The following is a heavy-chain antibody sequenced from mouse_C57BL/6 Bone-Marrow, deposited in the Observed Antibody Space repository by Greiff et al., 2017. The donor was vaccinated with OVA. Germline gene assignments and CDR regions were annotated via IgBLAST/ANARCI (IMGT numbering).Heavy chain of an antibody. Sequence: EVQGVESGGGLVQPKGSLKLSCAASGFSFNTYAMNWVRQAPGKGLEWVARIRSKSNNYATYYADSVKDRFTISRDDSESMLYLQMNNLKTEDTAMYYCVRQALPPYYYAMDYWGQGTSVTVSS. V-gene: IGHV10-1*01. CDR1: GFSFNTYA. J-gene: IGHJ4*01. CDR3: VRQALPPYYYAMDY. CDR2: IRSKSNNYAT.